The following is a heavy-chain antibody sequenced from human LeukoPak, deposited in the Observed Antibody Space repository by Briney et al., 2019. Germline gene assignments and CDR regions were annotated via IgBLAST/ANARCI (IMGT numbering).Heavy chain of an antibody. V-gene: IGHV3-74*01. CDR2: INNDGSST. D-gene: IGHD3-10*01. Sequence: PGGSLRLSCAASGFTFRSYWMHWVRHAPGKGLVWVSRINNDGSSTDYADSVKGRFTISRDNAKNTLYLQMNSLRAEDTAVYYCARVGGNYYGSGIKYWGQGTLVTVSS. CDR1: GFTFRSYW. J-gene: IGHJ4*02. CDR3: ARVGGNYYGSGIKY.